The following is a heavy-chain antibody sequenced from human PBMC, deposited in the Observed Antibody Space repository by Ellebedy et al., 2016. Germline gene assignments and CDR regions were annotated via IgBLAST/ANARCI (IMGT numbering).Heavy chain of an antibody. J-gene: IGHJ4*02. CDR3: ARDRGRYDILTGYYFGLNNFDY. CDR2: ISAYNGNT. D-gene: IGHD3-9*01. Sequence: ASVKVSCXASGYTFTSYGISWVRQAPGQGLEWMGWISAYNGNTNYAQKLQGRVTMTTDTSTSTAYMELRSLRSDDTAVYYCARDRGRYDILTGYYFGLNNFDYWGQGTLVTVSS. CDR1: GYTFTSYG. V-gene: IGHV1-18*01.